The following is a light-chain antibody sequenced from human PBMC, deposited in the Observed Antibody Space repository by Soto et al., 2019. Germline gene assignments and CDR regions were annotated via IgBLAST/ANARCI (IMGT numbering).Light chain of an antibody. CDR1: QSVSSSF. CDR3: QQYGSSL. CDR2: GAS. V-gene: IGKV3-20*01. J-gene: IGKJ1*01. Sequence: EIVLTQSPGTLSLSPGERATLSCRASQSVSSSFLAWYQQKPGQAPRLLIHGASSRATGIPDRFSGSGSGTDFTLTISRLEPEDFAVYYCQQYGSSLFGQGTKVEIK.